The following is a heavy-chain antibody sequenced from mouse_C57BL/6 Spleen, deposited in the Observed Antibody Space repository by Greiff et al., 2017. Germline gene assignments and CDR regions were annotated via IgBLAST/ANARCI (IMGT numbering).Heavy chain of an antibody. Sequence: QVQLQQPGAELVKPGASVKLSCKASGYTFTSYWMHWVKQRPGQGLEWIGMIHPNSGSTNYNEKFKSKATLTVDKSSSTAYMQLSSLTSEDSAVYYCARCRGNHDCDYWGQGTTLTVSS. CDR2: IHPNSGST. CDR1: GYTFTSYW. CDR3: ARCRGNHDCDY. D-gene: IGHD2-1*01. J-gene: IGHJ2*01. V-gene: IGHV1-64*01.